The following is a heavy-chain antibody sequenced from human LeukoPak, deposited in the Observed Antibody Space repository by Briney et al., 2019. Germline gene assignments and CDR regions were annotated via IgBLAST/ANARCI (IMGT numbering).Heavy chain of an antibody. CDR2: FYPDDSET. J-gene: IGHJ3*01. Sequence: GESLKISCKAYGYTFSDYWIGWVRHMPGKGLEWMTIFYPDDSETRYSPSLQGQVTISADKSINTAYLQWSSLKASDSGMYYCARQRGYRMTKDGFDVWGQGTMVTVSS. CDR1: GYTFSDYW. V-gene: IGHV5-51*01. D-gene: IGHD5-18*01. CDR3: ARQRGYRMTKDGFDV.